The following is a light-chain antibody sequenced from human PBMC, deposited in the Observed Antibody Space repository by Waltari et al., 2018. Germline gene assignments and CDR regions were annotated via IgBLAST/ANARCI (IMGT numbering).Light chain of an antibody. CDR2: DDD. CDR1: NIQMKI. CDR3: QVWDTATEHVV. Sequence: SYVLTQSPSVSVAPGQTATITCGGDNIQMKISTWYQQRPGQAPLLVIYDDDNRPSGIPERFSGSNSGNTASLTISRVEVGDEADFYCQVWDTATEHVVFGGGTKLTVL. J-gene: IGLJ2*01. V-gene: IGLV3-21*02.